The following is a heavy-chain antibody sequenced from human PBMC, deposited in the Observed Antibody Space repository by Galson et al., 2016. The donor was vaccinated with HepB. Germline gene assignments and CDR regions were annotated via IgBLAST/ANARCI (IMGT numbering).Heavy chain of an antibody. Sequence: PALVKPTQTLTLACTFSGFSLPTNGVGVGWIRQPPGKALEWLAVIFWDGDRHFSPSLQTRLTITKDNPKSQVVLTMTNMDPVDTATYYCARLPWWDFDTTGTKYLFDIWGQGTLVTVSA. D-gene: IGHD1-14*01. CDR3: ARLPWWDFDTTGTKYLFDI. CDR1: GFSLPTNGVG. J-gene: IGHJ4*02. CDR2: IFWDGDR. V-gene: IGHV2-5*02.